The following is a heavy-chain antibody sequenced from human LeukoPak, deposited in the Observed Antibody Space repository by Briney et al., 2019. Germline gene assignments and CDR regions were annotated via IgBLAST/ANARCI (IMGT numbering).Heavy chain of an antibody. Sequence: GASVTVSFKASGYTFTSYYMHWVRQAPGQGLEWMGIINPSGGSTSYAQKFQGRVTMTRDTSTSTVYMELSSLRSEDTAVYYCARDGGIAAAGRGRGYYFDYWGQGTLVTVSS. CDR1: GYTFTSYY. CDR3: ARDGGIAAAGRGRGYYFDY. CDR2: INPSGGST. J-gene: IGHJ4*02. V-gene: IGHV1-46*01. D-gene: IGHD6-13*01.